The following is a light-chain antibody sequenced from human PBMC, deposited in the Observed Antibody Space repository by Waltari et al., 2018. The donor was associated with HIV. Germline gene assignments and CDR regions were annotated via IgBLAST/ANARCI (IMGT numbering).Light chain of an antibody. CDR1: QSPNQY. CDR3: QSADNSGTFVI. Sequence: SYELTQPPSVSVSPGQTARITCSGDQSPNQYSYWYQQKSGQAPVLVMSQESERPSGIPERFSGSSSGTTVTLTISGGQEEDEADYYCQSADNSGTFVIFGGGTKLTVL. J-gene: IGLJ2*01. V-gene: IGLV3-25*03. CDR2: QES.